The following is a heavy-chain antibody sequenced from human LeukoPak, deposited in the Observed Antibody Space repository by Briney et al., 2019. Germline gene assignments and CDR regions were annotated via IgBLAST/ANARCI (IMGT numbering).Heavy chain of an antibody. J-gene: IGHJ4*02. CDR2: IVVGSGNT. Sequence: ASVKVSCKASGFTFTSSAVQWVRQARGQRLEWIGWIVVGSGNTNYAQKFQERVTITRDMSTSTAYMELSSLRSEDTAVYYCAAYCSSTSCYIPFDYWGQGTLVTVSS. V-gene: IGHV1-58*01. CDR1: GFTFTSSA. D-gene: IGHD2-2*02. CDR3: AAYCSSTSCYIPFDY.